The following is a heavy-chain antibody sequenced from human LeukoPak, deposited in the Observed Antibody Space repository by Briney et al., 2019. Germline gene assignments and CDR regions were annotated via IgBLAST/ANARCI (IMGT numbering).Heavy chain of an antibody. CDR2: IHHGRRS. J-gene: IGHJ6*04. V-gene: IGHV4-30-2*06. CDR1: GCTFSSYGLS. CDR3: ARAQTRYGLGSDDYYYYGMDV. D-gene: IGHD3-10*01. Sequence: SGTLSLTCAVSGCTFSSYGLSWRWQPQSPGTGLVWVVYIHHGRRSSYNSSLSSQLTISVNTYKKQFSLMNSPMAAADTAVYYCARAQTRYGLGSDDYYYYGMDVWGKGTTVTVSS.